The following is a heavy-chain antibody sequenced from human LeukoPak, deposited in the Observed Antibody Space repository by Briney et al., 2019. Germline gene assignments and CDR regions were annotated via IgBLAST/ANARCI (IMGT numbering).Heavy chain of an antibody. J-gene: IGHJ3*01. Sequence: ASVKVSCKASGYPFIDYYLHWVRQAPGQGLEWMGCINPNTGDTNSAQNFQGRVIMTRDTSITTAYMELSRLKSDDTALYYCASKGAGHCYDASCMGSFDLWGQGTTVAVSS. V-gene: IGHV1-2*02. CDR2: INPNTGDT. D-gene: IGHD2-15*01. CDR1: GYPFIDYY. CDR3: ASKGAGHCYDASCMGSFDL.